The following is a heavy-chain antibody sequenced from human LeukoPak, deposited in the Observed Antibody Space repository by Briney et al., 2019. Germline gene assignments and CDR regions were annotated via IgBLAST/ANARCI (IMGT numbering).Heavy chain of an antibody. CDR1: AFIFSIYG. J-gene: IGHJ4*02. CDR2: IWYDGSDK. CDR3: ARDGGTVNFDY. V-gene: IGHV3-33*01. D-gene: IGHD4-17*01. Sequence: GGSLRLSCAASAFIFSIYGMHWFRQAPAKGPATLAVIWYDGSDKYYAESVKVRFTISRDNSNNMLYLQMTSLRAEDTAVYYCARDGGTVNFDYWGQGTLVTVSS.